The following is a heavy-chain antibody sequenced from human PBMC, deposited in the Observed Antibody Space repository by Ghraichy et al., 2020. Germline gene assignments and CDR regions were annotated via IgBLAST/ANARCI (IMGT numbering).Heavy chain of an antibody. J-gene: IGHJ2*01. CDR1: GGSISSYY. CDR2: IYTSGST. D-gene: IGHD3-22*01. V-gene: IGHV4-4*09. Sequence: SETLSLTCTVSGGSISSYYWSWIRQPPGKGLEWIGYIYTSGSTNYNPSLKSRVTISVDTSKNQFSLKLSSVTAADTAVYYCARLLGYDSSGYYPNYWYFDLWGRGPLVTVSS. CDR3: ARLLGYDSSGYYPNYWYFDL.